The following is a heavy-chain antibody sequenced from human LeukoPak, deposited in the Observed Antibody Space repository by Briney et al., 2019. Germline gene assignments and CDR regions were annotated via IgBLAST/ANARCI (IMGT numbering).Heavy chain of an antibody. J-gene: IGHJ4*02. V-gene: IGHV1-69*04. CDR3: ARGSVVRGVIFDY. CDR2: IIPILGIA. Sequence: GASVKVSCKASGGTFSSYAISWVRQAPGQGLEWMGKIIPILGIANYAQKFQGRVTITADKSTSTAYMELSSLRSEDTAVYYCARGSVVRGVIFDYWGQGTLVTVSS. D-gene: IGHD3-10*01. CDR1: GGTFSSYA.